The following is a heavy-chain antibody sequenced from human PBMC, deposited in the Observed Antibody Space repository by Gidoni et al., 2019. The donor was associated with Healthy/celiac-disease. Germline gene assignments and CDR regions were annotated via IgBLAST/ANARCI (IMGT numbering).Heavy chain of an antibody. CDR3: ARMTVTTDIDY. D-gene: IGHD4-17*01. V-gene: IGHV4-39*01. CDR2: IYYSGST. Sequence: QLQLQESGPGLVKPSETLSLTCTVSGGSISSSSYYWGWIRQPPGKGLEWIGSIYYSGSTYYNPSLNSRVTISVDTSKNQFSLKLSSVTAADTAVYYCARMTVTTDIDYWGQGTLVTVSS. J-gene: IGHJ4*02. CDR1: GGSISSSSYY.